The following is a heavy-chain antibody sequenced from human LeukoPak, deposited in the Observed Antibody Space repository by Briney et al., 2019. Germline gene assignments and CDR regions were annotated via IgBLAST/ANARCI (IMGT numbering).Heavy chain of an antibody. CDR2: IYYSGST. CDR3: ARWYVGRFDP. J-gene: IGHJ5*02. Sequence: SETLSLTCTVSGGSISSYYWSWIRQPPGKGLEWIGYIYYSGSTNYNPSIKSRVTISVDTSKNQFSLKLSSVTAADTAVYYCARWYVGRFDPWGQGTLVTVSS. CDR1: GGSISSYY. V-gene: IGHV4-59*01. D-gene: IGHD6-13*01.